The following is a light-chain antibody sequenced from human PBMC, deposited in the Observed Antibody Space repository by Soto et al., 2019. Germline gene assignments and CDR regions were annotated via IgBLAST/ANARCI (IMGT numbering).Light chain of an antibody. CDR3: LQHNSYPRT. Sequence: DIQMTQSPSSLSASVGDRVTITCRASQGIRNDLGWYQQKPGKAPKRLIYAASSLQSGVPSRFXXXGSGXXXXXXXXXXXXXXFATYYCLQHNSYPRTFGQXTKVEIK. J-gene: IGKJ1*01. CDR2: AAS. V-gene: IGKV1-17*01. CDR1: QGIRND.